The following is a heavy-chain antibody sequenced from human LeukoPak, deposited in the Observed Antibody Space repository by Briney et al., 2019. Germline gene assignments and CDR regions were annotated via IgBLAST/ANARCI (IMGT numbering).Heavy chain of an antibody. J-gene: IGHJ3*02. CDR3: AKPEVVVENDAFDI. CDR2: IRYDGSNK. Sequence: GGSLRLSCAASGFTFSSYGMHWVRQAPGKGLEWVAFIRYDGSNKHYADSVKGRFTISRDNSKNTLYLQMNSLRAEDTAVYYCAKPEVVVENDAFDIWGQGTMVTVSS. D-gene: IGHD2-15*01. CDR1: GFTFSSYG. V-gene: IGHV3-30*02.